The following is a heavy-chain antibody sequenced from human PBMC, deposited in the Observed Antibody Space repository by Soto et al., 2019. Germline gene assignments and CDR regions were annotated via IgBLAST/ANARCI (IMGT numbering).Heavy chain of an antibody. CDR2: IKQDGSEN. D-gene: IGHD5-18*01. CDR1: GFTFSSYW. V-gene: IGHV3-7*03. J-gene: IGHJ4*02. CDR3: VRDFEGSEGYGPYDY. Sequence: GGSLTLSCAASGFTFSSYWMSWVRQAPGKGLEWVANIKQDGSENYYVDSVRGRFTISRDNAKNSLYLQMNSLRAEDTAAYYCVRDFEGSEGYGPYDYCGEGTMATVYS.